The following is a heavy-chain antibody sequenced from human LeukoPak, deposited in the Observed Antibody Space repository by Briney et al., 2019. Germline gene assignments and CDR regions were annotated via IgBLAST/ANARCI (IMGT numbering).Heavy chain of an antibody. CDR1: GYTFTSYA. J-gene: IGHJ4*02. CDR3: AASIPDLQWVFDY. CDR2: INAGNGNT. D-gene: IGHD5-24*01. V-gene: IGHV1-3*01. Sequence: ASVKVSCKASGYTFTSYAMHWVRQAPGQRLEWMGWINAGNGNTKYSQKFQGRVTITRDTSASTAYMELSSLRSEDPALYYCAASIPDLQWVFDYWGQGTLVTVSS.